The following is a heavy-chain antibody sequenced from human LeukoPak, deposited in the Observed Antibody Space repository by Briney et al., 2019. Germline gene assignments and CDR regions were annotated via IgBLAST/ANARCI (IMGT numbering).Heavy chain of an antibody. D-gene: IGHD5-18*01. J-gene: IGHJ2*01. Sequence: SETLSLTCTVSGGSISSGSYYWSWIRQPAGKGLEWIGRIYTSGSTNYNPSLKSRVTISVDTSKNQFSLKLSSVTAADTAVYYCARSRGGYSYYWYFDLWGRGTLVTVSS. CDR3: ARSRGGYSYYWYFDL. CDR2: IYTSGST. CDR1: GGSISSGSYY. V-gene: IGHV4-61*02.